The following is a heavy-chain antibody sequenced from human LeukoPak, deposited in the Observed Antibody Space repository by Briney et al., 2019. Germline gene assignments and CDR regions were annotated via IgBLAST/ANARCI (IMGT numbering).Heavy chain of an antibody. V-gene: IGHV3-74*01. CDR2: INSDGRST. CDR1: GFTFSSYG. Sequence: GGTLRLSRAASGFTFSSYGMSWVRQAPGKGLVGVSRINSDGRSTNYADSVKGRFTISRDNAKNTLYLQMNSLRAEDTAVYYCARVRWGGLYYFDYWGQGTLVTVSS. D-gene: IGHD3-16*01. CDR3: ARVRWGGLYYFDY. J-gene: IGHJ4*02.